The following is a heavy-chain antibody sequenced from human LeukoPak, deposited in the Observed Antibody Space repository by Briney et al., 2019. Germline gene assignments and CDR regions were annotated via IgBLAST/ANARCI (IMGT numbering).Heavy chain of an antibody. CDR3: ASSPVGSGYDYYFDY. D-gene: IGHD5-12*01. CDR2: IYYSGST. CDR1: GGSISSGGYY. Sequence: SQTLSLTCTVSGGSISSGGYYWSWIRQHPGKGLEWIGYIYYSGSTYYNPSLKSRVTISVDTSKNQFSLKLSSVTAADTAVYYCASSPVGSGYDYYFDYWGQGTLVTVSS. J-gene: IGHJ4*02. V-gene: IGHV4-31*03.